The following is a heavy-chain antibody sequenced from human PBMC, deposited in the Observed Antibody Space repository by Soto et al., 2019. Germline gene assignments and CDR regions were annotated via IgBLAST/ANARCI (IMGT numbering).Heavy chain of an antibody. D-gene: IGHD6-13*01. V-gene: IGHV4-59*08. CDR2: IYYSGST. CDR1: GGSISSYY. CDR3: ATKGASSWYGDDAFDI. J-gene: IGHJ3*02. Sequence: PSETMSLTCTVSGGSISSYYWSWIRQPPGKGLEWIGYIYYSGSTNYNPSLKSRVTISVDTSKNQFPLKLSSVTAADTAVYYCATKGASSWYGDDAFDIWGQGTMVTVSS.